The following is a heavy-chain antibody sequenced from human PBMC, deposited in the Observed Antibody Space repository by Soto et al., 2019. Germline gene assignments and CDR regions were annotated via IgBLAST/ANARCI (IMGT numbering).Heavy chain of an antibody. CDR2: ISGSGGST. J-gene: IGHJ5*02. Sequence: GGSLRLSCAASGFTFSSYAMSWVRQAPGKGLEWVSAISGSGGSTYYADSVKGRFTISRDNSKNTLYLQMNSLRAEDMAVYYCAKVGRGLSWFDPWGQGTLVTVSS. D-gene: IGHD5-12*01. V-gene: IGHV3-23*01. CDR3: AKVGRGLSWFDP. CDR1: GFTFSSYA.